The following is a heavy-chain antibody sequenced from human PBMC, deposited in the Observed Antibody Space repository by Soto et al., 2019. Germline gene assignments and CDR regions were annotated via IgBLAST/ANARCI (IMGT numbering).Heavy chain of an antibody. CDR3: ARHLNSGYDLDY. Sequence: GESLKISCKGSGYSFTSYWIGWVRQMPGNGLEWMGIIYPGDSDTTYSPSFRGQVTISADKSINTAYLQWSSLKVSDTAIYYCARHLNSGYDLDYWGQGTLVTVSS. CDR2: IYPGDSDT. CDR1: GYSFTSYW. J-gene: IGHJ4*02. D-gene: IGHD5-12*01. V-gene: IGHV5-51*01.